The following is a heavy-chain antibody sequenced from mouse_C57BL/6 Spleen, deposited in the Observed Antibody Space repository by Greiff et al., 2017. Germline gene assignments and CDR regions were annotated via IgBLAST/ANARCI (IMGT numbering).Heavy chain of an antibody. CDR2: IYPGDGDT. V-gene: IGHV1-82*01. Sequence: QVQLQQSGPELVKPGASVKISCKASGYAFSSSWMNWVKQRPGKGLEWIGRIYPGDGDTNYNGKFKGKATLTADKSSSTAYMQLSSLTSEDSAVYFCARYYGKGYAMDYWGQGTSVTVSS. D-gene: IGHD1-1*01. CDR1: GYAFSSSW. CDR3: ARYYGKGYAMDY. J-gene: IGHJ4*01.